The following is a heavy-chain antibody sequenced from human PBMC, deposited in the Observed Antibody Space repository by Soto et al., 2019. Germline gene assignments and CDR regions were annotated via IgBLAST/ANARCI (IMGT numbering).Heavy chain of an antibody. Sequence: QVQLVQSGAEVKKPGASVKVACKASEYTFTGCAMHWVRQAPGQRLEWMGWINAGNGNTKYSQKFQGRVTITRDTSASTADMELSSLRSEDTAVYYCARDVGATGDWGQGTLVTVFS. D-gene: IGHD1-26*01. CDR2: INAGNGNT. V-gene: IGHV1-3*01. J-gene: IGHJ4*02. CDR3: ARDVGATGD. CDR1: EYTFTGCA.